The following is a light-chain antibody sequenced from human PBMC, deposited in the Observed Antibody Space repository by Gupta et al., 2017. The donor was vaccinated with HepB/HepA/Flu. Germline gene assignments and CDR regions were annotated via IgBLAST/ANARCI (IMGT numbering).Light chain of an antibody. J-gene: IGKJ3*01. CDR2: DAY. Sequence: IQIPQSQSPRSSSVGDRVTITCQASQDMTNYLNWYQQKPWKAPKLLIYDAYNLEAGVTSRFSGRGSGTHFTFTLRGLQLEDLAAYSCHRYQDIPLFTFGQGTKVEI. V-gene: IGKV1-33*01. CDR1: QDMTNY. CDR3: HRYQDIPLFT.